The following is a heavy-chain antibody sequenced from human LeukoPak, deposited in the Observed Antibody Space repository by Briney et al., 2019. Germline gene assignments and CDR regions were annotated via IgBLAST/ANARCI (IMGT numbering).Heavy chain of an antibody. V-gene: IGHV1-18*01. CDR3: ARYDYGDPPSCFDY. CDR2: ISAYNGNT. D-gene: IGHD4-17*01. Sequence: ASVKVSCKASGYTFTSYGISWVRQAPGQGLEWMGWISAYNGNTNYAQKLQGRVTMTTDTSTSTAYMELRSLRSDDTAVYYCARYDYGDPPSCFDYWGQGTLVTVSS. J-gene: IGHJ4*02. CDR1: GYTFTSYG.